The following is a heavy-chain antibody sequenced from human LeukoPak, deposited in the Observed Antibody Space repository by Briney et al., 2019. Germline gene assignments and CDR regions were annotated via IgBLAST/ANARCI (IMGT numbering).Heavy chain of an antibody. V-gene: IGHV4-39*01. J-gene: IGHJ6*04. CDR1: GGSINSNSFY. CDR3: ARLSTGGRFLDV. D-gene: IGHD3-10*01. CDR2: FYYSGST. Sequence: SETLSLTCTLSGGSINSNSFYWGWVRQPPGKGLEWIGTFYYSGSTYYSPSLKSRVTISVDTSKNQFSLELSSVTAADTAVFYCARLSTGGRFLDVWGKGTTVTVSS.